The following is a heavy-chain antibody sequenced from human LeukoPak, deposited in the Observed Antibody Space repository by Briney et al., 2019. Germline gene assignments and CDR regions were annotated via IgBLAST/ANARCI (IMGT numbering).Heavy chain of an antibody. D-gene: IGHD3-16*02. V-gene: IGHV3-21*01. Sequence: PGGSLRLSCAASGFTFSSCSMNWVRQAPGKGLEWVSSISSSSSYIYYADSVKGRFTISRDNAKNSLYLQMNSLRAEDTAVYYCARVTFGGVIVFDYWGQGTLVTVSS. CDR2: ISSSSSYI. CDR3: ARVTFGGVIVFDY. J-gene: IGHJ4*02. CDR1: GFTFSSCS.